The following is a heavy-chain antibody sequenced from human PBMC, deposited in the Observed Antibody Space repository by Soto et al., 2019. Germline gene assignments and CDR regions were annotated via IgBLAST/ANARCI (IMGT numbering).Heavy chain of an antibody. Sequence: EVQLVESGGGLVKPGGSLRLSCAASGFTFSSYSMNWVRQAPGKGLEWVSSISSSSSYIYYADSVKGRFTISRDNAKNSLYLQMNSLRAEDTAVYYCAVVGPNYGMDVWGQGTTVTVSS. CDR1: GFTFSSYS. J-gene: IGHJ6*02. CDR3: AVVGPNYGMDV. CDR2: ISSSSSYI. D-gene: IGHD3-16*02. V-gene: IGHV3-21*01.